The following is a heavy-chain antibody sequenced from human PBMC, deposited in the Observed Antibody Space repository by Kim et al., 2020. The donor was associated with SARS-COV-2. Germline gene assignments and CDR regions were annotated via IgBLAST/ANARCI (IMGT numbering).Heavy chain of an antibody. V-gene: IGHV3-9*01. Sequence: GGSLRLSCAASGFTFDDYAMHWVRQAPGKGLEWVSGISWNSGSIGYADSVKGRFTISRDNDKNSLYLQMNSLRAEDTALYYCAKDSSWYGDYWGQGTLAT. CDR2: ISWNSGSI. CDR1: GFTFDDYA. D-gene: IGHD6-13*01. CDR3: AKDSSWYGDY. J-gene: IGHJ4*02.